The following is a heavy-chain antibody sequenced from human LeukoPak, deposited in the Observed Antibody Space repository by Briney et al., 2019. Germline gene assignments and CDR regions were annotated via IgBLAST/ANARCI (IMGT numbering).Heavy chain of an antibody. Sequence: GGSLRLSCAASEFSVGSNYMTWVRQAPGKGLEWVANIKEDGSEKYYVDSVKGRFTISRDNAKNSLYLQMNSLRAEDTAVYYCARGTSGSPGLDYWGQGTLVTVSS. J-gene: IGHJ4*02. CDR3: ARGTSGSPGLDY. V-gene: IGHV3-7*01. CDR1: EFSVGSNY. CDR2: IKEDGSEK. D-gene: IGHD1-26*01.